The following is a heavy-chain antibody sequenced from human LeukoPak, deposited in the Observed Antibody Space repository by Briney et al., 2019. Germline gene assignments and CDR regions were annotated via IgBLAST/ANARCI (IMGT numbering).Heavy chain of an antibody. J-gene: IGHJ4*02. Sequence: GGSLRLSCAASGFTFSNYWMTWVRQAPGKGLEWVANIKQDGSEKSYVDSVKGRFTISRDNAKNSLYLQMNSLRAEDAAVYYCARDKDYSFDYWGQGTLVTVSS. V-gene: IGHV3-7*01. CDR2: IKQDGSEK. CDR3: ARDKDYSFDY. D-gene: IGHD4-11*01. CDR1: GFTFSNYW.